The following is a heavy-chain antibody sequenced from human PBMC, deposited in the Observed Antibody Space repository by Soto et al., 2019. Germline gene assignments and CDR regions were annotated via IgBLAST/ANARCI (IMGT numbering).Heavy chain of an antibody. CDR1: GFTFSSYA. D-gene: IGHD3-10*02. V-gene: IGHV3-33*05. Sequence: QVQLVESGGGVVQPGRSLRLSCAASGFTFSSYAMHWVRQAPGKGLEWVAIISYDGNIKYYADSLKGRFTISRDNSKNTLNLDTASLSVEDTAVYFCAQNPPIRPTSYVFMDVCCKGTTVTVSS. CDR2: ISYDGNIK. J-gene: IGHJ6*03. CDR3: AQNPPIRPTSYVFMDV.